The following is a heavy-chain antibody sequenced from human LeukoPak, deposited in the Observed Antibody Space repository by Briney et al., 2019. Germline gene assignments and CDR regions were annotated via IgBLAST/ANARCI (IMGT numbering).Heavy chain of an antibody. Sequence: ASVKVSCKASGYTFTSYGISWVRQAPGQGLEWMGWISAYNGNTNYAQKLQGRVTMTTDTSTSTAYMELRSLRSDDTAVYYCARGLHDSSGYYYEDFDYWGQGTLVSVSS. CDR3: ARGLHDSSGYYYEDFDY. D-gene: IGHD3-22*01. CDR1: GYTFTSYG. J-gene: IGHJ4*02. CDR2: ISAYNGNT. V-gene: IGHV1-18*01.